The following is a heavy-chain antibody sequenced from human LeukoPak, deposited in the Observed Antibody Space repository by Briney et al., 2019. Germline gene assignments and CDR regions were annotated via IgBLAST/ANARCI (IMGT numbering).Heavy chain of an antibody. J-gene: IGHJ6*03. CDR2: INPSGGST. Sequence: ASVKVSCKASGYTFTSYYMHWVRQAPGQGLEWMGIINPSGGSTSYAQKFQGRVTMTRDTSTSTVYMELSSLRSEDTAVYYCARENILRYFDWLSYYYYYYYMDVWGKGTTVTISS. D-gene: IGHD3-9*01. CDR1: GYTFTSYY. CDR3: ARENILRYFDWLSYYYYYYYMDV. V-gene: IGHV1-46*01.